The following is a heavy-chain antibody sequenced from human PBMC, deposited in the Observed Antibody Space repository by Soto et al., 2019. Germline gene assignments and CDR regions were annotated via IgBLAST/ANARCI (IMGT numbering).Heavy chain of an antibody. CDR1: GFTFSDYY. Sequence: GGSLRLSCAASGFTFSDYYMSWIRQAPGKGLEWASYISSSGSTIYYADSVKGRFTISRDNAKNSLYLQMNSLRAEDTAVYYCARAHQGTDYYGSRGYDYWGQGTLVTVSS. D-gene: IGHD3-10*01. CDR3: ARAHQGTDYYGSRGYDY. CDR2: ISSSGSTI. J-gene: IGHJ4*02. V-gene: IGHV3-11*01.